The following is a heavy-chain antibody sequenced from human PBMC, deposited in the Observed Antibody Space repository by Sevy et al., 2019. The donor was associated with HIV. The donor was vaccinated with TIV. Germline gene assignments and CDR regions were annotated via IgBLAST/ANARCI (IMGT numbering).Heavy chain of an antibody. V-gene: IGHV3-30-3*01. CDR2: ISYDGSNK. CDR1: GFTFSSYA. Sequence: GESLKISCAASGFTFSSYAMHWVRQAPGKGLEWVAVISYDGSNKYYADSVKGRFTISRDNSKNTLYLQMNSLRAEETAVYYCAREPIFYDSSGYPSWYFDLWGRGTLVTVSS. CDR3: AREPIFYDSSGYPSWYFDL. D-gene: IGHD3-22*01. J-gene: IGHJ2*01.